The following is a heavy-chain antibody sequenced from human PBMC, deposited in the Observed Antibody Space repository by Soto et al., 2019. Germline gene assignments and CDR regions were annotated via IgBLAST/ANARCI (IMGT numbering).Heavy chain of an antibody. J-gene: IGHJ6*02. D-gene: IGHD3-10*01. CDR3: AIDRGLGSYYFTMDV. CDR2: IWYDESNK. Sequence: QVQLVESGGGVVQPGRSLRLSCAASGFSFSGYGMHWVRQAPGKGLEWVAVIWYDESNKYYADSVKGRFNISRDNSNNTVFLQTSSLRDEDTGVYYCAIDRGLGSYYFTMDVWGQGTTLTVSS. CDR1: GFSFSGYG. V-gene: IGHV3-33*01.